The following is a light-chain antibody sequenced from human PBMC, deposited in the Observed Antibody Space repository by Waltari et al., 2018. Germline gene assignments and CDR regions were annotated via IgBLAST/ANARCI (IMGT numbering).Light chain of an antibody. Sequence: QSVLTQPASVSGSPGPSLTISCPGTSSAVGGYNFVSWYQRHPGKAPKVMIFDVSKRPSGVSDRFSGSKSGNTASLTISGLQAEDEADYYCCSHAGSGTFWVFGGGTKLTVL. V-gene: IGLV2-23*02. CDR1: SSAVGGYNF. J-gene: IGLJ2*01. CDR2: DVS. CDR3: CSHAGSGTFWV.